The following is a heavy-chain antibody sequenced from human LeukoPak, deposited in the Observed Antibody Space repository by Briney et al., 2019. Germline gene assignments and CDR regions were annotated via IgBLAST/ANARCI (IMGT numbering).Heavy chain of an antibody. Sequence: SETLSLTCTVSGGSISSYYWSWIRQPAGKGLEWIGRIYTSGSTNYNPSLKSRVTMSVDTSKNQFSLKLSSVTAADTAVYYCARDLVVVVPAAIRTTTYYMDVWGKGTTVTVSS. V-gene: IGHV4-4*07. CDR1: GGSISSYY. D-gene: IGHD2-2*02. J-gene: IGHJ6*03. CDR2: IYTSGST. CDR3: ARDLVVVVPAAIRTTTYYMDV.